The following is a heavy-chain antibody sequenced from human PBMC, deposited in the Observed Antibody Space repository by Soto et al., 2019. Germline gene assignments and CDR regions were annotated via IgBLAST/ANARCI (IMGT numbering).Heavy chain of an antibody. D-gene: IGHD3-9*01. CDR3: AHKGPEDWPLDY. V-gene: IGHV2-5*02. CDR2: IYWDDSK. J-gene: IGHJ4*02. Sequence: QITLKESGPTLVRPTRTLTLTCAFSGFSRSTSGVGVGWIRQPPGKALEWLAVIYWDDSKHYSPSLRSRLTITKDTSKNQVVLTMTNMDPMDTGTYYCAHKGPEDWPLDYWGQGTLVTVSS. CDR1: GFSRSTSGVG.